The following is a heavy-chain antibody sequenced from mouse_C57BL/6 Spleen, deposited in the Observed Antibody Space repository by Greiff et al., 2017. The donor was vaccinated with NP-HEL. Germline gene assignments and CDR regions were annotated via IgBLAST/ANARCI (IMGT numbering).Heavy chain of an antibody. CDR2: FYPGIGSI. CDR1: GYTFTEYT. Sequence: QVQLKESGAELVKPGASVKLSCKASGYTFTEYTIHWVKQRSGQGLEWIGWFYPGIGSIKYNEKFKDKATLTADKSSSTVYMELSRLTSEDSAVYFCARHEGIYYDYDYAMDYWGQGTSVTVSS. D-gene: IGHD2-4*01. J-gene: IGHJ4*01. V-gene: IGHV1-62-2*01. CDR3: ARHEGIYYDYDYAMDY.